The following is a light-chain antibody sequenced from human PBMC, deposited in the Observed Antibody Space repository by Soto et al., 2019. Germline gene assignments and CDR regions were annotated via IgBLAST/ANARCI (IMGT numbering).Light chain of an antibody. CDR2: GAS. Sequence: EIVLTQSPGTLSLSPGERATLSCRTSQSVSNTYLAWYQQKPGQAPRLLIYGASSRAAGIPDRFSGGGSGTDLTLTISRLEPEDFAVYYCQQYGTSPPVSAFGQGTKLEIK. CDR3: QQYGTSPPVSA. CDR1: QSVSNTY. V-gene: IGKV3-20*01. J-gene: IGKJ2*01.